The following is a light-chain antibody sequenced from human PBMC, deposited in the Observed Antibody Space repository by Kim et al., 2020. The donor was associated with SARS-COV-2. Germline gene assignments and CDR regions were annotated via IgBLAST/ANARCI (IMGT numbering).Light chain of an antibody. CDR3: QVWDSSRDHWV. CDR2: YER. CDR1: NIGSKT. V-gene: IGLV3-21*04. Sequence: SYELTQPPSVSVAPGETASITCGGHNIGSKTVHWYQQRPGQALVMVIFYERRRPSGIPERFSGSNSENTATLTITRVEAGDEADYYCQVWDSSRDHWVFGGGTKLTVL. J-gene: IGLJ3*02.